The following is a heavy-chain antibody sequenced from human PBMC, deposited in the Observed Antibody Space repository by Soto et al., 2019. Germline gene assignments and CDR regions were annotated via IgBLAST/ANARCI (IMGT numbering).Heavy chain of an antibody. CDR2: INHSGST. J-gene: IGHJ6*02. V-gene: IGHV4-34*01. CDR3: ARELRFLELLLKCYYYYGMVV. Sequence: SETLSLTCAVYGGSFSGYYWSWIRQPPGKGLEWIGEINHSGSTNYNPSLKSRVTISVDTSKNQFSLKLSSVTAADTAVYYCARELRFLELLLKCYYYYGMVVWGQGTTVSGSS. D-gene: IGHD3-3*01. CDR1: GGSFSGYY.